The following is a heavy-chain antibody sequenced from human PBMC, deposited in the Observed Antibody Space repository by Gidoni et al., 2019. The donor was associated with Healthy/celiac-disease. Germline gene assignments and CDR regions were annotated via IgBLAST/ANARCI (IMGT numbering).Heavy chain of an antibody. D-gene: IGHD2-2*01. V-gene: IGHV4-38-2*02. Sequence: QLQLQESGPGLVKPSETLSPTCAVSGYSISSGYYWGWIRQPPGKGLEWIGSIYHSGSTYYNPSLKSRVTISVDTSKNQFSLKLSSVTAADTAVYYCARERPNSTPDYWGQGTLVTVSS. CDR2: IYHSGST. J-gene: IGHJ4*02. CDR3: ARERPNSTPDY. CDR1: GYSISSGYY.